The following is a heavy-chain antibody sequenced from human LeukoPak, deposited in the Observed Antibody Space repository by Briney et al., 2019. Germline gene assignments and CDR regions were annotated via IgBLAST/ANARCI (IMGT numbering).Heavy chain of an antibody. CDR3: ARGASGPLGYYGMDV. J-gene: IGHJ6*02. Sequence: SETLSLTCTVSGGSISSGGYYWRWIRQPPGKGLEWIGYIYHSGSTFYNPSLRGRVSISVDRSKNQFSLKLSSVTAADTAVYYCARGASGPLGYYGMDVWGQGTTVTVSS. CDR1: GGSISSGGYY. V-gene: IGHV4-30-2*01. D-gene: IGHD7-27*01. CDR2: IYHSGST.